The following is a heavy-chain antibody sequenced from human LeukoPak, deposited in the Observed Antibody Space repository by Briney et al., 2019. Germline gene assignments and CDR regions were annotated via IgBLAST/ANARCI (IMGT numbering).Heavy chain of an antibody. D-gene: IGHD2-15*01. CDR1: GYTFTGYY. Sequence: ASVKVSCKASGYTFTGYYMFWVRQAPGQGLEWMGWINPNTGATKHAQNFQGRVTLTRDTSIRTTLIELSSLRSDDTAFYYCARDERFCNGDNHYPDLGYWGQGTLVTVSS. J-gene: IGHJ4*02. CDR3: ARDERFCNGDNHYPDLGY. CDR2: INPNTGAT. V-gene: IGHV1-2*02.